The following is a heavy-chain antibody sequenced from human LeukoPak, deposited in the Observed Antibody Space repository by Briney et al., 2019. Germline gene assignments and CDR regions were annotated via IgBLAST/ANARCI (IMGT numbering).Heavy chain of an antibody. CDR3: ARTAAAFFDTYCSGGSCHSEYFDY. Sequence: GGSLRLSCAASGFTFSSYSMNWVRQAPGKGLEWVSSISSSSSYIYYADSVKGRFTISRDNAKNSLYLQMNSLRAEDTAVYYCARTAAAFFDTYCSGGSCHSEYFDYWGQGTLVTVSS. V-gene: IGHV3-21*01. CDR1: GFTFSSYS. CDR2: ISSSSSYI. D-gene: IGHD2-15*01. J-gene: IGHJ4*02.